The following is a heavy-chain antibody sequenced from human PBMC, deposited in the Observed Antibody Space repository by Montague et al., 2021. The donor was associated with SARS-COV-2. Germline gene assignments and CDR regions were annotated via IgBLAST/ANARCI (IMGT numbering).Heavy chain of an antibody. Sequence: SETLSLTCAVYGGSFSTYYWAWIRQSPGKGLEWIGNIDHSGNTNXNPSLKSRVSISVDTSSSQFSRYLTSVTAADAAVYYCARDQTVLEWIWYGMDVWGPGTTVTVSS. D-gene: IGHD3-3*01. J-gene: IGHJ6*02. CDR1: GGSFSTYY. V-gene: IGHV4-34*01. CDR3: ARDQTVLEWIWYGMDV. CDR2: IDHSGNT.